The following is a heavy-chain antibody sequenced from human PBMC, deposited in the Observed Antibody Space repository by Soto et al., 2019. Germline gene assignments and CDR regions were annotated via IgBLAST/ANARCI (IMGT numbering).Heavy chain of an antibody. D-gene: IGHD6-13*01. J-gene: IGHJ4*02. CDR1: GDSVSSRFW. CDR3: ARYNAASGTYYLDY. Sequence: QVELQESGPGLVKPSGTLSLTCAVSGDSVSSRFWWSWVRQSPGKGLEWIGEIYHSGSANYNPSLKSRVTMSVDNSKNQFSLQLTSVTAADTAVYYCARYNAASGTYYLDYWGQGTLVTVSS. V-gene: IGHV4-4*02. CDR2: IYHSGSA.